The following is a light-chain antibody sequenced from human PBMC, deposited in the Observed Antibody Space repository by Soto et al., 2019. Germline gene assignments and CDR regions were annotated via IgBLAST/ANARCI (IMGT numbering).Light chain of an antibody. V-gene: IGLV2-23*01. J-gene: IGLJ2*01. CDR2: EGS. Sequence: QSALTQPASVSGSPGQSITISCTGTSSDVGSYNLVSWYQQHPGKAPKLMIYEGSKRPSGVSNRFSGSKSGNTASLTISGLQAEDEADYYCCSPVVFGGGTKVTVL. CDR1: SSDVGSYNL. CDR3: CSPVV.